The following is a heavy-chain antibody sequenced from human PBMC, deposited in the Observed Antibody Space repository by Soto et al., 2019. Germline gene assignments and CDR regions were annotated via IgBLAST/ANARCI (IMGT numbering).Heavy chain of an antibody. CDR1: GGSVTNSSYY. CDR2: VYYRGRS. Sequence: SETLSLTCTVSGGSVTNSSYYWGWIRQSPGKGLEWIGSVYYRGRSYSKSSVKSRVTISVDTSKNRFSLSLSSVTASDTAVYFCVSQRTTVPTQAYFDYWGPGALVTVSS. CDR3: VSQRTTVPTQAYFDY. V-gene: IGHV4-39*01. D-gene: IGHD4-17*01. J-gene: IGHJ4*02.